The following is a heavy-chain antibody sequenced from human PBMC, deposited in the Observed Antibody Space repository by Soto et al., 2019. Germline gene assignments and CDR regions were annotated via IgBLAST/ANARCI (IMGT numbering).Heavy chain of an antibody. V-gene: IGHV4-59*12. CDR3: ARSQTTVTSYDF. CDR2: VYSSGST. Sequence: ETLSLTCTVSGGSIRNYYWSWIRQPPGKGLEWIGYVYSSGSTHYNPSLQSRVTISADRSKNQFSLKLSSVTAADTAVYYCARSQTTVTSYDFWGQGTLVTVSS. CDR1: GGSIRNYY. D-gene: IGHD4-17*01. J-gene: IGHJ4*02.